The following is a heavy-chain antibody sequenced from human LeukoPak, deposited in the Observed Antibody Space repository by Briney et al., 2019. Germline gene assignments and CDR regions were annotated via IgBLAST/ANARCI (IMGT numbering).Heavy chain of an antibody. V-gene: IGHV3-53*01. J-gene: IGHJ4*02. CDR1: GFTFRAYI. CDR2: IYSDGTA. D-gene: IGHD5-12*01. CDR3: AQARSSSGYGPLGLY. Sequence: GRSLRLSCAASGFTFRAYIMHWVRQAPGKGLEWVSVIYSDGTAYYADSVKGRFTISRDNSKNTLYLQMNSLRAEDTAVYYCAQARSSSGYGPLGLYWGQGTLVTVSS.